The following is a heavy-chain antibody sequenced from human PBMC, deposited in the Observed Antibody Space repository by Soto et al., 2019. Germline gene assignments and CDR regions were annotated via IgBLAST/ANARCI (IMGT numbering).Heavy chain of an antibody. CDR2: IYSTGNT. V-gene: IGHV4-39*01. J-gene: IGHJ6*02. CDR1: GDSIRSSSY. CDR3: RRSSRYSTDV. D-gene: IGHD6-13*01. Sequence: SETLSLTCTVSGDSIRSSSYWGWIRQPPGKGLEWIGSIYSTGNTYYNPSLNSQVTISVDTSKNQFSLNVISVTAADTAVYYCRRSSRYSTDVWGQVTTVTVSS.